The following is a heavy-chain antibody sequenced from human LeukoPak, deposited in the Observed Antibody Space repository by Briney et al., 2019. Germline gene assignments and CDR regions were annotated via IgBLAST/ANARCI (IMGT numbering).Heavy chain of an antibody. J-gene: IGHJ3*02. CDR1: GGSISSGGYY. CDR3: ARSWYSSGWSPREIDAFDI. CDR2: IYYSGST. Sequence: SETLSLTCTVSGGSISSGGYYWSWIRQPPGKGLEWIGYIYYSGSTNYNPSLKSRVTISVDTSKNQFSLKLSSVTAADTAVYYCARSWYSSGWSPREIDAFDIWGQGTMVTVSS. D-gene: IGHD6-19*01. V-gene: IGHV4-61*08.